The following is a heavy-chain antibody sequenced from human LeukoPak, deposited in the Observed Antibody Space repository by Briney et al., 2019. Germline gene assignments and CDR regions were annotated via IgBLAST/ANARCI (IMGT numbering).Heavy chain of an antibody. V-gene: IGHV1-18*01. CDR2: ISAYNGNT. D-gene: IGHD2-21*02. J-gene: IGHJ4*02. CDR3: ARSPGVHIVVVTAMAGGDFDY. Sequence: ASVKVSCKASGYTLTSYGISWVRQAPGQGLEWMGWISAYNGNTNYAQKLQGRVTMTTDTSTSTAYMELRSLRSDDTAVYYCARSPGVHIVVVTAMAGGDFDYWGQGTLVTVSS. CDR1: GYTLTSYG.